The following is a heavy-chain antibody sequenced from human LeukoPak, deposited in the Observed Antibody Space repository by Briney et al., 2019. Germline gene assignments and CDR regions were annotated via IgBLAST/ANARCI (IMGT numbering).Heavy chain of an antibody. CDR1: GGSFSGYY. CDR2: INHSGST. V-gene: IGHV4-34*01. CDR3: ARGRGSGWAVDY. Sequence: SETLSLTCAVYGGSFSGYYWSWIRQPPGKGLEWIGEINHSGSTNYNPSLKSRVTISVDTSKNQFSLKLSPVTAADTAVYYCARGRGSGWAVDYWGQGTLVTVSS. J-gene: IGHJ4*02. D-gene: IGHD6-19*01.